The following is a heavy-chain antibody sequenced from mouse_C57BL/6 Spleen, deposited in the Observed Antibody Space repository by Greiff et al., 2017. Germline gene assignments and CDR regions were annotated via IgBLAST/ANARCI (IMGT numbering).Heavy chain of an antibody. V-gene: IGHV1-82*01. CDR1: GYAFSSSW. CDR2: IYPGDGDT. Sequence: QVQLQQSGPELVKPGASVKISCKASGYAFSSSWMNWVKQRPGKGLELIGRIYPGDGDTNYNGKFKGKATLTAAKSSSTAYMQLSSLTSEDSAVYFCARQTAQAFAWFAYRGQGALDTVSA. J-gene: IGHJ3*01. D-gene: IGHD3-2*02. CDR3: ARQTAQAFAWFAY.